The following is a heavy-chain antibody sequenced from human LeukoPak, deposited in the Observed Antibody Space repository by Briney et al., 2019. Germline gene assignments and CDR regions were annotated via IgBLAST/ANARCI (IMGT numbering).Heavy chain of an antibody. J-gene: IGHJ4*02. D-gene: IGHD3-10*01. CDR1: GGSVSSGSYY. Sequence: PSETLCLTCAVSGGSVSSGSYYWGWIRQPPGKGLEWIGYIYYSGSTNYNPSLRSRVTISVDTSKNQLSRKLSSVTAADTAVYYCARDGPLYGSGSYYNGIDYWGQGTLVTVSS. CDR3: ARDGPLYGSGSYYNGIDY. V-gene: IGHV4-61*01. CDR2: IYYSGST.